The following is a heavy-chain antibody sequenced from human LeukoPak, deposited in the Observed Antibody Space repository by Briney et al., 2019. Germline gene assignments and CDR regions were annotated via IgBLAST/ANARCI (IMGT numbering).Heavy chain of an antibody. CDR3: ARDGVYRSSAPDY. J-gene: IGHJ4*02. CDR2: ISSSSSTM. Sequence: GGSLRLSCAASGFTFSDYYMSWIRQAPGKGLEWLSYISSSSSTMYYVDSVKGRFTISRDNAKNSLYLQMNSLRAEDTAVYYCARDGVYRSSAPDYWGQGTLVTVSS. D-gene: IGHD2-8*01. V-gene: IGHV3-11*04. CDR1: GFTFSDYY.